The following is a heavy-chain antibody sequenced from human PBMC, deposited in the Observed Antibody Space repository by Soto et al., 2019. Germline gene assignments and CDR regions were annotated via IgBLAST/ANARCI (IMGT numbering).Heavy chain of an antibody. Sequence: SETLCLTCTVSGGSISSGGYYWSWIRQHPGKGLEWIGYGYYGGRTYYNPSLRRRVTITVDTSKNQFSLKLSSVTAADTAVYYCARIVVVVAATHFDYWGQGTLVTVSS. D-gene: IGHD2-15*01. CDR3: ARIVVVVAATHFDY. CDR1: GGSISSGGYY. CDR2: GYYGGRT. V-gene: IGHV4-31*03. J-gene: IGHJ4*02.